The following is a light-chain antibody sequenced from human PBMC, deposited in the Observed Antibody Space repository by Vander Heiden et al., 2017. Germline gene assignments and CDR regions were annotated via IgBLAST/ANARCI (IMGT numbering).Light chain of an antibody. J-gene: IGKJ5*01. Sequence: EIVLTQSPATLSLSPGGRATLSCRASQSLSSYLAWYQQKPAQAPRLLIYDASNRTTSITAKCSSSGSGTTFTLTISSLEPEDVAVDYCQQCGNWPPITFGQGTRLEFK. V-gene: IGKV3-11*01. CDR3: QQCGNWPPIT. CDR2: DAS. CDR1: QSLSSY.